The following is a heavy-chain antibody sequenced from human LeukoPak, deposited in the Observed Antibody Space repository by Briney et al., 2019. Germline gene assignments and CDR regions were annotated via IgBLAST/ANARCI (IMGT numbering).Heavy chain of an antibody. Sequence: SETLSLTCAVSVGSISSGNWWSWVRQSPGKGLEWIGEIYHNGTPNYSPSLKSRVTISADTFKNHFSLKLTSVTAADTAVYYCATAPILRGEGGEHYKFGMDVWGQGTTVIVSS. CDR1: VGSISSGNW. J-gene: IGHJ6*02. V-gene: IGHV4-4*02. CDR3: ATAPILRGEGGEHYKFGMDV. D-gene: IGHD2-2*02. CDR2: IYHNGTP.